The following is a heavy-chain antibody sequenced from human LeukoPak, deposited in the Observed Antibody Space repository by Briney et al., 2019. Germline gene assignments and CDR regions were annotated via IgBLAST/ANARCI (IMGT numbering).Heavy chain of an antibody. CDR2: IYTRGST. CDR3: ARAPSLVPAAKFDY. J-gene: IGHJ4*02. V-gene: IGHV4-4*07. Sequence: PSETLSLTCTVSGGSINNYYWSWIRQPAGKGLEWIGRIYTRGSTNYNPSLKSRVTMLVDTSKNQFSLKLSSVTAADTAVYYCARAPSLVPAAKFDYWGQGTLVTVSS. D-gene: IGHD2-2*01. CDR1: GGSINNYY.